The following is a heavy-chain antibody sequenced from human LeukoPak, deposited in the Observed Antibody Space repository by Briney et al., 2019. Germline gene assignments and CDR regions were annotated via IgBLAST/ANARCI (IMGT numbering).Heavy chain of an antibody. V-gene: IGHV3-48*02. D-gene: IGHD4-17*01. Sequence: GGSLRLSCAASGFTFSNYRMNWVRQAPGKGLEWLSCISTSSGSSSIYYADSVKGRFTISRDNAKNSLFLQMNSLRDEDTAIYYCARDDYGDYVLDYWGQGTLVTVSS. J-gene: IGHJ4*02. CDR2: ISTSSGSSSI. CDR1: GFTFSNYR. CDR3: ARDDYGDYVLDY.